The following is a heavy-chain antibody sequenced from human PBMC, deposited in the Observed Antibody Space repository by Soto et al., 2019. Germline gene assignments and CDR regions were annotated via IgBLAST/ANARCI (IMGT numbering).Heavy chain of an antibody. V-gene: IGHV3-21*01. CDR1: GFPFISYS. CDR3: ARGVAAAYYYYALDV. CDR2: ISSTSSYM. D-gene: IGHD6-13*01. Sequence: PGGSLRLSCSASGFPFISYSMSWVRQAPGRGLQWVSSISSTSSYMSYADSVRGRFTISRDNGKNSLFLQMNSLRAEDTAIYYCARGVAAAYYYYALDVWGQGTTVTVSS. J-gene: IGHJ6*02.